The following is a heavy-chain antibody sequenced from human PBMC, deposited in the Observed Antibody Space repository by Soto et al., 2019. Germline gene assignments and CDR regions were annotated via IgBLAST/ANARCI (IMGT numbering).Heavy chain of an antibody. D-gene: IGHD3-3*02. V-gene: IGHV1-58*01. CDR1: EFTFTSST. CDR2: IVVGSGNT. Sequence: VKVSCKASEFTFTSSTVQWVRQARGQRLEWIGWIVVGSGNTNYAQKFQERVTITRDMSTSTAYMELSSLRSEDTAVYYCAAADEGWKLALDVWGQGTTVTVSS. CDR3: AAADEGWKLALDV. J-gene: IGHJ6*02.